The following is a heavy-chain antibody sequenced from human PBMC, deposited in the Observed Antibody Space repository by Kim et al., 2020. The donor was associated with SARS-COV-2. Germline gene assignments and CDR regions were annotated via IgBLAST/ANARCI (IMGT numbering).Heavy chain of an antibody. CDR3: ASYYYDSSGYYLAYGMDV. J-gene: IGHJ6*02. CDR2: IIPIFGTA. CDR1: GGTFSSYA. V-gene: IGHV1-69*13. Sequence: SVKVSCKASGGTFSSYAISWVRQAPGQGLEWMGGIIPIFGTANYAQKFQGRVTITADESTSTAYMELSSLRSEDTAVYYCASYYYDSSGYYLAYGMDVWGQGTTVTVSS. D-gene: IGHD3-22*01.